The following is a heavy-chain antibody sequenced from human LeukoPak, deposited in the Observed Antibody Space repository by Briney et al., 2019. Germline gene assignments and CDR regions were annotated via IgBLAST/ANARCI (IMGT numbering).Heavy chain of an antibody. CDR2: VFHSGNT. D-gene: IGHD1-1*01. Sequence: SETLSLTCNLPGGSTTSSLYYWGWLRQPRGKGLEWIGNVFHSGNTYYNPSLQSRVAISVDTSKNQFSLRLTSVTAADTAMYYCARQIVGASWNYYYSYIDVWGKGTSVSVSS. CDR3: ARQIVGASWNYYYSYIDV. V-gene: IGHV4-39*01. J-gene: IGHJ6*03. CDR1: GGSTTSSLYY.